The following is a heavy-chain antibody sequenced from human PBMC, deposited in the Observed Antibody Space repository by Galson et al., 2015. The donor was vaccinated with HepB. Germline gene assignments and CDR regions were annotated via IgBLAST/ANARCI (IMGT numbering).Heavy chain of an antibody. CDR3: ARESGTPGNWYFDL. J-gene: IGHJ2*01. D-gene: IGHD1-1*01. CDR2: IGTGGGP. V-gene: IGHV3-13*05. Sequence: SLRLSCAASGFTFNNYDFHWVRQTAGKGLEWVSGIGTGGGPNYPDAVKGRFTISRENAQNSVFLQMNSLRDGDTAVYYCARESGTPGNWYFDLWAVAPWSLSPQ. CDR1: GFTFNNYD.